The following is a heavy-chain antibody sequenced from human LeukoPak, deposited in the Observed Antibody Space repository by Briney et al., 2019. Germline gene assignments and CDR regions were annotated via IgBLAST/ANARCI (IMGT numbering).Heavy chain of an antibody. CDR3: ARDHSSSSQLLDY. CDR2: ISAYNGDT. V-gene: IGHV1-18*01. Sequence: APVKVSCKASGYTFTTFGVTWVRQAPRQGLEWMGWISAYNGDTNYAQKFQGRFTMTTDTSTNTAYIELRSLRSDDTAVYYCARDHSSSSQLLDYWGQGTLVTVSS. CDR1: GYTFTTFG. D-gene: IGHD2-2*01. J-gene: IGHJ4*02.